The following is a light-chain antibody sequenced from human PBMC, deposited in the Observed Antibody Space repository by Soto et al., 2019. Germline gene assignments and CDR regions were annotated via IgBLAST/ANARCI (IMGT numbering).Light chain of an antibody. CDR2: GAS. V-gene: IGKV3-15*01. J-gene: IGKJ4*01. CDR3: QQYNNWPLT. Sequence: EIVMTQSPATLSVSPGERATVSCRASQSVSSNLAWYQQKPGQAPRLLICGASTRATGIPARFSGSGSGTEFTLTISSLQSEDFAVYYCQQYNNWPLTFGGGTKVDIK. CDR1: QSVSSN.